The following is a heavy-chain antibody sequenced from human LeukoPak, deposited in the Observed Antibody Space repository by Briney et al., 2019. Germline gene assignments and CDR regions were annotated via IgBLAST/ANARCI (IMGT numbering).Heavy chain of an antibody. CDR1: GFTFSRYG. D-gene: IGHD6-19*01. CDR3: ARVGYNSGWYEY. Sequence: GRSLRLSCAASGFTFSRYGMHWVRQAPGKGLEWVAVIWEDGSNIYYADSVKGRFTISRDNSKNTLYLQMNSLRAEDTAVYYCARVGYNSGWYEYWGQGNLVTVSS. CDR2: IWEDGSNI. J-gene: IGHJ4*02. V-gene: IGHV3-33*01.